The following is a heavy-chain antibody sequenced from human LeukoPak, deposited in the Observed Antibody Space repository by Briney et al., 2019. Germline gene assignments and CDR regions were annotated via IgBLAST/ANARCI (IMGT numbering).Heavy chain of an antibody. Sequence: PGGSLRLSCAASGFTFNSYSMIWVRQAPGKGLVWVSSISSSSRYIYYAASVKGRFTISRDSARKSLYMQMNSLRAEDTAVYYSARDVFGWEHPFDYWGQGTLVTVSS. CDR2: ISSSSRYI. CDR1: GFTFNSYS. D-gene: IGHD1-26*01. J-gene: IGHJ4*02. V-gene: IGHV3-21*01. CDR3: ARDVFGWEHPFDY.